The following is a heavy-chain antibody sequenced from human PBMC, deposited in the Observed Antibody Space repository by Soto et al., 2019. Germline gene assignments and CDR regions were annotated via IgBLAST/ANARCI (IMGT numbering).Heavy chain of an antibody. D-gene: IGHD3-22*01. J-gene: IGHJ4*02. V-gene: IGHV1-69*10. Sequence: ASEKVSGKASRGTFSSYAIGWVRQAPGQGLEWMGGIIPILGIANYAQKFQGRGTVHADNSTSTAFMELSSLRSENKAVYYFARGEARSGNYYYFDYWGQGTLGTVSS. CDR1: RGTFSSYA. CDR3: ARGEARSGNYYYFDY. CDR2: IIPILGIA.